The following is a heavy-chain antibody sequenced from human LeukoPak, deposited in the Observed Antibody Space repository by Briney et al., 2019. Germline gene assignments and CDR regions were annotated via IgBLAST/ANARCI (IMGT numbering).Heavy chain of an antibody. CDR1: GGSISSGSYY. Sequence: SQTLSLTCTVSGGSISSGSYYWNWIRQPAGGGLEWIGRIYTSGSTNYNPSLKSRVTISMDSSKNQFSLKLSSVTAADTAVYYCARVLRGSTDWFDPWGQGTLVTVSS. V-gene: IGHV4-61*02. J-gene: IGHJ5*02. D-gene: IGHD1-26*01. CDR2: IYTSGST. CDR3: ARVLRGSTDWFDP.